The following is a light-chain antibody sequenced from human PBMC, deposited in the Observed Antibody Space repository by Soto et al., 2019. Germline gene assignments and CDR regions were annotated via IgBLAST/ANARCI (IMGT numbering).Light chain of an antibody. CDR3: QQTNTFPYT. V-gene: IGKV1D-12*01. CDR2: TAS. CDR1: QLISTW. Sequence: DIQMTQSPSSVSASVGDRVTITCRASQLISTWLAWYQQKPGKAPKLLIYTASSLQSGVPPRFSGSGSGTDFTLTISRLQPEDFATYYCQQTNTFPYTFGQGTKLEI. J-gene: IGKJ2*01.